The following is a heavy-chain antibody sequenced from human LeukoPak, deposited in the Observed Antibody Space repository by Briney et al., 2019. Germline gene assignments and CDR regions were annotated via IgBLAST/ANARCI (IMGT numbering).Heavy chain of an antibody. CDR3: VKHSGGVYGNSDS. V-gene: IGHV3-23*01. CDR1: GFTFSSYA. D-gene: IGHD2-21*01. J-gene: IGHJ5*02. Sequence: GGSLRLSCVASGFTFSSYAVSWFRQAPGKGLEWVSTVGRSGVDTYYADSVRGRFTISKNSSKNTLQMNSLSAEDTAIYYCVKHSGGVYGNSDSWGQGILVTVSS. CDR2: VGRSGVDT.